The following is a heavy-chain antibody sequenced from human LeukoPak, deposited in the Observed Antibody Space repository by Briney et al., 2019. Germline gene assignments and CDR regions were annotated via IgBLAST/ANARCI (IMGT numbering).Heavy chain of an antibody. V-gene: IGHV1-46*01. D-gene: IGHD3-22*01. CDR1: GYTFTSYY. CDR2: INPSGGST. CDR3: ATGLSYYYDSSGYYRFDAFDI. J-gene: IGHJ3*02. Sequence: ASVKVSCKASGYTFTSYYMHWVRQAPGQGLEWMGIINPSGGSTSYAQKFQGRVTMTRDTSTSTAYMELSSLRSEDTAVYYCATGLSYYYDSSGYYRFDAFDIWGQGTMVTVSS.